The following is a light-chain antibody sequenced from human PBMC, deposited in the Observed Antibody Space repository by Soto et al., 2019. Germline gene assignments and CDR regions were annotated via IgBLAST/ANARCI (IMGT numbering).Light chain of an antibody. Sequence: DIQITQSPSTLSASVGYRVTITCRASQSISSWLAWYQQKPGKAPKLLIYDASSLESGVPSRFSGSGSGTEFTLTISSLKPDDFATYYCQQYNSYWTFGKGTKVDIK. CDR2: DAS. J-gene: IGKJ1*01. CDR1: QSISSW. V-gene: IGKV1-5*01. CDR3: QQYNSYWT.